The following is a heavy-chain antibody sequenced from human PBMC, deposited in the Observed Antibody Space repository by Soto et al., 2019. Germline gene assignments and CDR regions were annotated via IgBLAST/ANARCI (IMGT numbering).Heavy chain of an antibody. V-gene: IGHV4-59*01. Sequence: PSETLSLTCTVSGGSITADYWSWIRQSPGKGLEWIAYRYYGGNIRKNPSLESRVAISVDRSKTQLSLELTSVTAADTAVYYCARGQGFAGRCALWGPGILVTVSS. D-gene: IGHD3-10*01. CDR2: RYYGGNI. J-gene: IGHJ5*02. CDR1: GGSITADY. CDR3: ARGQGFAGRCAL.